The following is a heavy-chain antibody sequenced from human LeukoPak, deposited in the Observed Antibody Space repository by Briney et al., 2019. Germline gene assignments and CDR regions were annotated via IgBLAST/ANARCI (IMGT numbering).Heavy chain of an antibody. J-gene: IGHJ4*02. Sequence: GGSLRLSFAASGFTFSSYAMSWVRQAPGKGLGWVSAISGSGGSTYCADSVKGRFTISRGNAKNSLYLQMNSLRAEDTAVYYCARDHYDYVWGSYRYFSLFDFWGQGTLVTVSS. D-gene: IGHD3-16*02. CDR2: ISGSGGST. CDR3: ARDHYDYVWGSYRYFSLFDF. CDR1: GFTFSSYA. V-gene: IGHV3-23*01.